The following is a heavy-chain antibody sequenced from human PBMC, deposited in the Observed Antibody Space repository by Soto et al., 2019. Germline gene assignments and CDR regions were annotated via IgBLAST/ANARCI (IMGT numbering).Heavy chain of an antibody. CDR3: ARDMATRNDD. D-gene: IGHD5-12*01. J-gene: IGHJ4*02. V-gene: IGHV3-30*03. CDR2: ISYDGSNK. CDR1: GFTFSSYG. Sequence: QVQLVESGGGVVQPGRSLRLSCAASGFTFSSYGMHWVRQAPGKGLEWVAVISYDGSNKYYADSVKGRFTISRDNSKNTLYLKMNNLRAEDTAVYYCARDMATRNDDWGQGTTVTVSS.